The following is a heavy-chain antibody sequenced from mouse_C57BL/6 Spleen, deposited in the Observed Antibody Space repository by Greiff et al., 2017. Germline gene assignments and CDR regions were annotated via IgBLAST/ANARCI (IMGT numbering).Heavy chain of an antibody. CDR2: IDPNSGGT. Sequence: QVHVKQPGAELVKPGASVKLSCKASGYTFTSYWMHWVKQRPGRGLEWIGRIDPNSGGTKYNEKFKSKATLTVDKPSSTAYMQLSSLTSEDSAVYYCARDSSGYVNYFDYWGQGTTLTVSS. V-gene: IGHV1-72*01. CDR1: GYTFTSYW. J-gene: IGHJ2*01. D-gene: IGHD3-2*02. CDR3: ARDSSGYVNYFDY.